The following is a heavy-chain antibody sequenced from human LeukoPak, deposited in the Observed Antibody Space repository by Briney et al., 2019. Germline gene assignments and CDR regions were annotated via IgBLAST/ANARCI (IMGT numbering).Heavy chain of an antibody. CDR1: GFTFSSYA. D-gene: IGHD3-22*01. CDR2: ISGSGGGT. CDR3: AKGATVVVVTTIQY. J-gene: IGHJ1*01. V-gene: IGHV3-23*01. Sequence: GGSLRLSCAASGFTFSSYAMSWVRQAPGKGLEWVSTISGSGGGTYYADSVKGRFTISRDNSKNTLFLQMNSLRAEDTAVYYCAKGATVVVVTTIQYWGQGTLVTVSS.